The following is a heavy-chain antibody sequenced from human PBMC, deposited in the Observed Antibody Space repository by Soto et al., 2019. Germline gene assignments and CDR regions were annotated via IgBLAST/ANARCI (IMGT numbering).Heavy chain of an antibody. CDR3: ARDYYYDSSGSYFYYGMDV. Sequence: SVKVSCKASGGTFSSYAISWVRQAPGQGLEWMGGIIPIFATTNYAQRFQGRVTITADESTSTAYMELSSLRSEDTAVYYCARDYYYDSSGSYFYYGMDVWGQGTSVTVS. CDR2: IIPIFATT. J-gene: IGHJ6*02. D-gene: IGHD3-22*01. V-gene: IGHV1-69*13. CDR1: GGTFSSYA.